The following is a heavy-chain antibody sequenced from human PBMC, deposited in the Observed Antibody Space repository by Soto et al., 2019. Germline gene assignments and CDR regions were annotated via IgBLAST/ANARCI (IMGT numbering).Heavy chain of an antibody. CDR1: GFTVSSNY. Sequence: EVQLVESGGGLVQPGGSLRLSCAASGFTVSSNYMSWVRQAPGKGLEWVSVIYSGGSTYYADSVKGRFTISRDNSXNTLYLQMNSLRAEDTAVYYCARQQRWLQLWWFDPWGQGTLVTVSS. V-gene: IGHV3-66*04. J-gene: IGHJ5*02. CDR2: IYSGGST. CDR3: ARQQRWLQLWWFDP. D-gene: IGHD5-12*01.